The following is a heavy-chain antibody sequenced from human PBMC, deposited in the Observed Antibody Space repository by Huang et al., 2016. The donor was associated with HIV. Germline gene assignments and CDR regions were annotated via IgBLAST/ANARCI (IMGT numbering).Heavy chain of an antibody. CDR3: AMSLRYQYDSRSYWGRYFDY. V-gene: IGHV1-69*01. CDR2: IIPLFREQ. J-gene: IGHJ4*02. CDR1: GGSLSDQI. D-gene: IGHD3-16*01. Sequence: QVQLEQSGPAVRKPGSSVKVSCQASGGSLSDQIISWVRQFPGQRVEWMDGIIPLFREQAYVKEFKGRVTMTASESTATIYMKLNILTSEDTAVYYCAMSLRYQYDSRSYWGRYFDYWGQGTLVTVSS.